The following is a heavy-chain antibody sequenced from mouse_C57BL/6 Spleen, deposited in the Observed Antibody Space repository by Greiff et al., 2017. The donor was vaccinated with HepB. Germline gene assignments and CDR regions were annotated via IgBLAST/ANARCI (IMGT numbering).Heavy chain of an antibody. V-gene: IGHV1-80*01. CDR2: IYPGDGDT. CDR1: GYAFSSYW. D-gene: IGHD1-1*01. CDR3: AGATVVGRLFDY. J-gene: IGHJ2*01. Sequence: QVQLQQSGAELVKPGASVKISCKASGYAFSSYWMNWVKQRPGKGLEWIGQIYPGDGDTNYNGKFKGKATLTADKSSSTAYMQLSSLTSEDSAVYVCAGATVVGRLFDYWGQGTTLTVSS.